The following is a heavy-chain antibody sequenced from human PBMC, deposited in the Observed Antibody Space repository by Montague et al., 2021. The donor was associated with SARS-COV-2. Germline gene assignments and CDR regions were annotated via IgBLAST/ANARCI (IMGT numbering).Heavy chain of an antibody. Sequence: SLRLSCASSGFTFGDYAMSWVRQAPGKGLESVAFIRSKAYGGTTEYAXSVKGRFTISRDDSKSVAFLQMNSLKTEDSAVYFCIRDKGPGVAERFDYWGQGTLVTVSS. D-gene: IGHD5-24*01. CDR3: IRDKGPGVAERFDY. CDR1: GFTFGDYA. J-gene: IGHJ4*02. CDR2: IRSKAYGGTT. V-gene: IGHV3-49*04.